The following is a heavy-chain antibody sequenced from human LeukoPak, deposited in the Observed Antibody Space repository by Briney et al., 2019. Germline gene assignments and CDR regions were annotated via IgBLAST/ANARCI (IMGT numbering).Heavy chain of an antibody. Sequence: GRSLRLSCAASGFTFDDYAMHWVRQAPGKGLEWVSGISWNSGSIGYADSAKGRFTISRDNAKNSLYLQMNSLRAEDTALYYCAKDRRLRLRGDIFDYWGQGTLVTVSS. CDR1: GFTFDDYA. CDR3: AKDRRLRLRGDIFDY. V-gene: IGHV3-9*01. D-gene: IGHD5-12*01. CDR2: ISWNSGSI. J-gene: IGHJ4*02.